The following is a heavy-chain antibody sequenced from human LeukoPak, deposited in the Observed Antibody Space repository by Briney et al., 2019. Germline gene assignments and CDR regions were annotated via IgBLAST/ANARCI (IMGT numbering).Heavy chain of an antibody. Sequence: TGESLKISCKGSGYSFTSYWISWVRQMPGKGLEWMGRIDPSDSYTNYSPSFQGHVTISADKPISTAYLQWSSLKASDTAMYYCATHLGYCSSTSCTNWFDPWGQGTLVTVSS. CDR2: IDPSDSYT. J-gene: IGHJ5*02. V-gene: IGHV5-10-1*01. D-gene: IGHD2-2*01. CDR3: ATHLGYCSSTSCTNWFDP. CDR1: GYSFTSYW.